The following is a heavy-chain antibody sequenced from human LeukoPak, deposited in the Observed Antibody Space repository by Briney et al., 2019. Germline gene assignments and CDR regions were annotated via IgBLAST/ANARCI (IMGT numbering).Heavy chain of an antibody. V-gene: IGHV4-38-2*02. CDR1: GFSISSGYY. J-gene: IGHJ4*02. CDR2: TYHTGTT. CDR3: ARDQSGPSLFAF. Sequence: PSQTLSLTCSVSGFSISSGYYWAWVGQPPGKGLDLLGTTYHTGTTYYSPSLKSRVPMSVDTSKNRFSLKLPSLTAADTAVDYCARDQSGPSLFAFWGQGIPVTVSS.